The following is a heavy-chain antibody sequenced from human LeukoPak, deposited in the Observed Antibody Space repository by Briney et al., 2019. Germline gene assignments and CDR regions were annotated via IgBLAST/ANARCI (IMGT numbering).Heavy chain of an antibody. Sequence: SETLSLTCTVSGGSISGYYWSWIRQPPGKGLEWVGYIYSSGHTNYNPSLKSRVTISVDTSKNQFSLRLISVTAADTAVYYCARGERPGPDSWGQGTLVAVPS. CDR1: GGSISGYY. J-gene: IGHJ4*02. CDR2: IYSSGHT. CDR3: ARGERPGPDS. V-gene: IGHV4-59*01. D-gene: IGHD1-14*01.